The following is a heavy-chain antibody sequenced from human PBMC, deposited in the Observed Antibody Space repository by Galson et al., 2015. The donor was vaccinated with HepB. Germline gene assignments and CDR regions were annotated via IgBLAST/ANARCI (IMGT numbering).Heavy chain of an antibody. CDR2: INAGNGNT. V-gene: IGHV1-3*01. CDR1: GYTFTSYA. CDR3: ARDTIFGVVTPFDY. Sequence: SVKVSCKASGYTFTSYAMHWVRQAPGQRLEWMGWINAGNGNTKYSQKFQGRVTITRDTSASTAYMELSSLRSEDTAVYYCARDTIFGVVTPFDYWGQGTLVTVSS. D-gene: IGHD3-3*01. J-gene: IGHJ4*02.